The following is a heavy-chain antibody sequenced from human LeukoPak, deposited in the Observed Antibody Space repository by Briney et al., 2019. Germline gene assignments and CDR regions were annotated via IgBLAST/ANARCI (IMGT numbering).Heavy chain of an antibody. V-gene: IGHV3-21*01. D-gene: IGHD6-19*01. Sequence: GGSLRPSCAASGFTFSSYSMNWVRQAPGKGLEWVSSISSSSSYIYYADSVKGRFTISRDNAKNSLYLQMNSLRAEDTAVYYCARSIAVAGDYWGQGTLVTVSS. CDR1: GFTFSSYS. J-gene: IGHJ4*02. CDR2: ISSSSSYI. CDR3: ARSIAVAGDY.